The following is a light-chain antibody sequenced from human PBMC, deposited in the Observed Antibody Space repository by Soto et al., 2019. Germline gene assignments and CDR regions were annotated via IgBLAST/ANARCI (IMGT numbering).Light chain of an antibody. CDR3: QQHNRWHPIT. CDR2: GAS. V-gene: IGKV3-15*01. J-gene: IGKJ5*01. Sequence: EIVMTQSPATLSVSPGERATLSCRASQSVSTYLAWYQQKPGQAPRLLIFGASTRATGIPARFSGSGSGTEFTLTISSRKSEDFAFYYYQQHNRWHPITFGPGTRLDIK. CDR1: QSVSTY.